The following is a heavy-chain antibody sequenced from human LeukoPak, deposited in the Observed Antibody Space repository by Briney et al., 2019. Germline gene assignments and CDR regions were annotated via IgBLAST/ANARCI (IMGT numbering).Heavy chain of an antibody. Sequence: GGSLRLSCAASGFSFSSYGMHWVRQAPGKGLEWVAFIRYDGSNKYYADSVKGRFTISRDNSKNTLYLQMNSLRAEDTAVYYCAKGSHYYDILTGPFDYWGQGTLVTVSS. CDR1: GFSFSSYG. D-gene: IGHD3-9*01. V-gene: IGHV3-30*02. CDR3: AKGSHYYDILTGPFDY. CDR2: IRYDGSNK. J-gene: IGHJ4*02.